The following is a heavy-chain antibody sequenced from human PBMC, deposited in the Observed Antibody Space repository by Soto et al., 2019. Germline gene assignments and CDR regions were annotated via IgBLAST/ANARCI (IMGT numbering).Heavy chain of an antibody. V-gene: IGHV3-30*04. CDR2: ISYEGSSQ. J-gene: IGHJ4*02. CDR1: GFTFSSYA. CDR3: GRCTSTSCHLGSDY. D-gene: IGHD2-2*01. Sequence: QVQLVESGGGVVQPERSLRLSCAASGFTFSSYAMNWVRQAPGNGLEWVALISYEGSSQYYADSVKGRFTISRDSSKNTLYLQMNSLGAADTAVYYCGRCTSTSCHLGSDYWGQGTLVTVSS.